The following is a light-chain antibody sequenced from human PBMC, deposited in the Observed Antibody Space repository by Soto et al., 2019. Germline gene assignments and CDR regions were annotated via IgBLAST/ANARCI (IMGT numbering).Light chain of an antibody. CDR3: SSYTSSSTRV. V-gene: IGLV2-14*01. Sequence: QSVLTEPASVSGSPGQSMTISCTGTSSDVGGYNYASWYQRHPGKAPKLMIYDVSNRPSGVSNRFSGSKSGNTASLTISGLQAEDEADYYCSSYTSSSTRVFGTGTKVTVL. J-gene: IGLJ1*01. CDR1: SSDVGGYNY. CDR2: DVS.